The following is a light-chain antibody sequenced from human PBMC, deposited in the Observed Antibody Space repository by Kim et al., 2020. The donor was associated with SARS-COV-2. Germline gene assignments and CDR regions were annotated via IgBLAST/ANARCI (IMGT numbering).Light chain of an antibody. Sequence: ASGGERVTINCRARQGISTWLAWYQQKPGKAPKLLISGASSLQSGVPSRFTGSGSGTDFTLTISSLQPEDLATYYCQQASTFPLTFGGGTKVDIK. CDR1: QGISTW. J-gene: IGKJ4*01. CDR3: QQASTFPLT. V-gene: IGKV1-12*01. CDR2: GAS.